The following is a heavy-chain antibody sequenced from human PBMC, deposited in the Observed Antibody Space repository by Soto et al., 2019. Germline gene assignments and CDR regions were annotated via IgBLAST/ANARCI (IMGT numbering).Heavy chain of an antibody. D-gene: IGHD6-13*01. V-gene: IGHV4-61*01. CDR3: ARLIGAAAGITSWFDP. CDR1: GGSVSSGSYY. Sequence: QVQLQESGPGLVKPSETLSLTCTVSGGSVSSGSYYCSWIRQPPGKGLAWIGYVYYSGSTNYNPPLKIRVTISADTSKIQFSLQLSSVTAADTAVYYCARLIGAAAGITSWFDPWGQGTLVTVSS. CDR2: VYYSGST. J-gene: IGHJ5*02.